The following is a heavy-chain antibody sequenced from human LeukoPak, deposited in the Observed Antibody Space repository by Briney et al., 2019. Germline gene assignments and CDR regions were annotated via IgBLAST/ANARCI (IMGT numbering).Heavy chain of an antibody. J-gene: IGHJ4*02. CDR3: ARESDPAAAENPGNFDY. CDR2: ISSSSSYI. D-gene: IGHD6-13*01. CDR1: GFTFSSYS. V-gene: IGHV3-21*04. Sequence: GGSLRLSCAASGFTFSSYSMNWVRQAPGKGLEWVSSISSSSSYIYYADSVKGRFTISRDNAKNSLYLQMNSLGAEDTAVYYCARESDPAAAENPGNFDYWGQGTLVTVSS.